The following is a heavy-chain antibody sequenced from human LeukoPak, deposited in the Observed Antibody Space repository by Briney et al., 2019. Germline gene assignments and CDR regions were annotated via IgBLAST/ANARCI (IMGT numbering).Heavy chain of an antibody. D-gene: IGHD3-10*01. V-gene: IGHV3-33*01. CDR3: AREFGELYIDY. J-gene: IGHJ4*02. CDR1: GFIIGTYG. CDR2: IWYDGSSQ. Sequence: PGGSLRLSCAASGFIIGTYGMPWVRQAPGKGLDWVAVIWYDGSSQYYADSVKGRFTISRDNSKNTLYLQMNSLRAEDTAVYYCAREFGELYIDYWGQGTLVTVSS.